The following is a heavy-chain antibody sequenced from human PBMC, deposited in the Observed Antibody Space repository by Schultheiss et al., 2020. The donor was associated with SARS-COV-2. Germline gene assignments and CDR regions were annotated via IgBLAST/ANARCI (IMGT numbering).Heavy chain of an antibody. Sequence: SETLSLTCAVYGGSFSGYYWSWIRQPPGKGLEWIGEIWHRGNTYSNPSLKARFNMSVDTSKNQFSLKLSSVTAADTAVYYCARVAISSSFQYQFDSWSQGTLVTVSS. CDR1: GGSFSGYY. D-gene: IGHD2-2*01. V-gene: IGHV4-34*01. CDR2: IWHRGNT. J-gene: IGHJ4*02. CDR3: ARVAISSSFQYQFDS.